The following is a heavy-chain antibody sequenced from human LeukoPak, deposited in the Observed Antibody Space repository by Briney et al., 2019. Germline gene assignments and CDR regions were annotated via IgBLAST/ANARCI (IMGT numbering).Heavy chain of an antibody. CDR1: GFTFSSYA. V-gene: IGHV3-23*01. J-gene: IGHJ2*01. CDR3: AKNYYYDTSKYFDL. Sequence: GGSLRLSCAASGFTFSSYAMSWVRQAPGKGLEWVSAISGSGGSTYYADSVKGRFTISRDNSENTLYLQMNSLRAEDTAVYYCAKNYYYDTSKYFDLWGRGTLVTVSS. CDR2: ISGSGGST. D-gene: IGHD3-22*01.